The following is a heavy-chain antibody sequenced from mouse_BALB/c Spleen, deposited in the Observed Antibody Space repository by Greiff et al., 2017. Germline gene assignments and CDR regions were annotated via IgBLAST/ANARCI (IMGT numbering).Heavy chain of an antibody. D-gene: IGHD2-2*01. CDR2: INPGSGGT. CDR1: GYAFTNYL. J-gene: IGHJ3*01. Sequence: QVQLQQSGAELVRPGTSVKVSCKASGYAFTNYLIEWVKQRPGQGLEWIGVINPGSGGTNYNDKFKGKATLTADKSSSTAYMQLSSLTSDDSAVYFCARNDGYDSWFAYWGQGTLVTVSA. V-gene: IGHV1-54*01. CDR3: ARNDGYDSWFAY.